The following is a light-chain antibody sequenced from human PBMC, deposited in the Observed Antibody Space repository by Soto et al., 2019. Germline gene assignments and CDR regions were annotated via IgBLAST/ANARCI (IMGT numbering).Light chain of an antibody. CDR2: DTN. CDR1: TGAVATGHY. Sequence: QAVVTQEPSLTVSPGGTVTLTCASSTGAVATGHYPYWFQQKPGQAPRTLIYDTNSRHSWTPGRFSGSLLGGKAALTLSAALPEDEADYHCSLSYSGVRVFGGGTKVTVL. V-gene: IGLV7-46*01. J-gene: IGLJ2*01. CDR3: SLSYSGVRV.